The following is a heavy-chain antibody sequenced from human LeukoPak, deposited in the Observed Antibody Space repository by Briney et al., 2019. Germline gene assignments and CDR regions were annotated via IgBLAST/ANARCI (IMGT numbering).Heavy chain of an antibody. Sequence: SLRLSCAASGFTFSNFDMTWVRQAPDEGLDLLSYISSSGSAIYYPASVKGRFHISRDNAKNSLYLQMNNLRAEDTAVYYCVSDAFDIWGQGTMVTVSS. J-gene: IGHJ3*02. V-gene: IGHV3-48*03. CDR3: VSDAFDI. CDR2: ISSSGSAI. CDR1: GFTFSNFD.